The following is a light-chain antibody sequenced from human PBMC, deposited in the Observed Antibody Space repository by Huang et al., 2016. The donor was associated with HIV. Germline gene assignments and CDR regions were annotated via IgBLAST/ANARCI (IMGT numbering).Light chain of an antibody. CDR1: HGIRND. CDR3: QQHFNYPWT. Sequence: AIQMTQSPSSLPASVGDRVTITCRASHGIRNDLAWYQQKPGKPPKLLIYVASSLHSGVPPRVSGSGSGTDFTLTINSLQPEDFATYYCQQHFNYPWTFGQGTKVDFK. J-gene: IGKJ1*01. CDR2: VAS. V-gene: IGKV1-6*01.